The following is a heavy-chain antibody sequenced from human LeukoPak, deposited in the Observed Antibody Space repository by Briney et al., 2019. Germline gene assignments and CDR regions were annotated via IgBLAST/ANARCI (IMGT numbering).Heavy chain of an antibody. V-gene: IGHV3-30*02. CDR3: AKEVIAARTFDY. CDR1: GFTFNTQG. Sequence: GGSLRLSCAASGFTFNTQGMHWVRQAPGKGLEWVAIIRYDGSNENYADSVKGRFTISRDNAKNSLYLQMNSLRAEDTALYYCAKEVIAARTFDYWGQGTLVTVSS. D-gene: IGHD6-6*01. J-gene: IGHJ4*02. CDR2: IRYDGSNE.